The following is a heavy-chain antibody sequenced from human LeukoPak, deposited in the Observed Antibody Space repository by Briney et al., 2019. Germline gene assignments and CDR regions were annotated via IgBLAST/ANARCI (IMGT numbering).Heavy chain of an antibody. J-gene: IGHJ5*02. D-gene: IGHD2-21*01. Sequence: ASVKVSCKTYGSTFSWFLIHWVRQAPGQGLEWVGTINPRGDITSYAQRFQGRVTLTEDTSTSTFYMELSSLTSDDTAVYFCARPAYCDGTNCGYWLDPWGPGTLVTVSS. CDR3: ARPAYCDGTNCGYWLDP. CDR1: GSTFSWFL. CDR2: INPRGDIT. V-gene: IGHV1-46*01.